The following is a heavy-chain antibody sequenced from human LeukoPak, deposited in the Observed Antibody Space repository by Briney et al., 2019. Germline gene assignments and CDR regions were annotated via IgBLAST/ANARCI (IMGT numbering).Heavy chain of an antibody. D-gene: IGHD1-7*01. J-gene: IGHJ4*02. CDR1: GYNFTNYW. Sequence: GASLQISSMGSGYNFTNYWVGWVRQMSGKGREWMGIIYPVESDTSYSPSFQGQVTISADKSISTAYLQWSSLKASDTAIYYCARSYNWNYDYFDYWGQGTLVTVSS. CDR3: ARSYNWNYDYFDY. V-gene: IGHV5-51*01. CDR2: IYPVESDT.